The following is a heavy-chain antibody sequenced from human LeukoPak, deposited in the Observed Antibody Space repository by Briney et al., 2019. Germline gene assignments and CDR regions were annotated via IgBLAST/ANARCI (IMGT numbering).Heavy chain of an antibody. CDR2: ISSSGSTI. CDR1: GFTFSSYE. Sequence: GGSLRLSCAASGFTFSSYEMNWVRQAPGKGLEGVSYISSSGSTIYYADSVKGRFTISRDNAKNSLYLQMNSLRAEDTAVYYSARGDDILTGYYTFDYWGQGTLVTVSS. J-gene: IGHJ4*02. D-gene: IGHD3-9*01. V-gene: IGHV3-48*03. CDR3: ARGDDILTGYYTFDY.